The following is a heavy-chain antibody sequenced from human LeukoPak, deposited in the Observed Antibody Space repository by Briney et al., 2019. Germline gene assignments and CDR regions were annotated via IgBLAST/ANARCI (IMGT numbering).Heavy chain of an antibody. CDR1: GFTVSSNY. D-gene: IGHD6-19*01. V-gene: IGHV3-53*01. Sequence: GGSLRLSCAASGFTVSSNYMSWVRQAPGKGLEWVSVIYSGGSTYYADSVKGRFTISRDNSKNTLYLQMNSLRAEDTAVYYCAREKPPDSSGWYADFFDYWGQGTLVTVSS. CDR3: AREKPPDSSGWYADFFDY. CDR2: IYSGGST. J-gene: IGHJ4*02.